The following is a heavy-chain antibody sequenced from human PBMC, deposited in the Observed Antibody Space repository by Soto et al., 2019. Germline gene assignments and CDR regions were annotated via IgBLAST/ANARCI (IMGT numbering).Heavy chain of an antibody. CDR2: LSAYNGKK. J-gene: IGHJ6*02. D-gene: IGHD1-1*01. Sequence: QVQLVQSGAEVKKPGASVKVSCKASDYTFSSYGISWVRQAPGQGLEWMGWLSAYNGKKKYAPKVQGRVTLTTDTATSTAYMELRSPRYDDTAVYYCARDLAVWNDMLREDYYYGMDVWGQGTTVTVSS. V-gene: IGHV1-18*01. CDR3: ARDLAVWNDMLREDYYYGMDV. CDR1: DYTFSSYG.